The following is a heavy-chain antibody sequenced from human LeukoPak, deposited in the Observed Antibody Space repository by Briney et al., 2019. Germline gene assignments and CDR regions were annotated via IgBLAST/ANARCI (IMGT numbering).Heavy chain of an antibody. D-gene: IGHD6-19*01. CDR2: INSGNNYI. J-gene: IGHJ3*02. V-gene: IGHV3-21*01. Sequence: GGSLRLSCVASGFTFSDYTMHWVRQAPGKALEWVSSINSGNNYIYYADSVKGRFTISRDNAKKSLYLQISSLRAEDTAVYYCARGASVVAGSDNAFDIWGQGTMVTVSS. CDR3: ARGASVVAGSDNAFDI. CDR1: GFTFSDYT.